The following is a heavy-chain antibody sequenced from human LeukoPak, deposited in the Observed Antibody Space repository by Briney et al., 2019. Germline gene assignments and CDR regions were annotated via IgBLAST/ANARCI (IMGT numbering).Heavy chain of an antibody. V-gene: IGHV4-39*07. CDR3: ATNVDTAMVTPDY. Sequence: SETLSLTCTVSGGSISSSSYYWGWIRQPPGKGLEWIGSIYYSGSTYYNPSLKSRVTISVDTSKNQFSLKLSSVTAADTAVYYCATNVDTAMVTPDYWGQGTLVTVSS. CDR1: GGSISSSSYY. CDR2: IYYSGST. D-gene: IGHD5-18*01. J-gene: IGHJ4*02.